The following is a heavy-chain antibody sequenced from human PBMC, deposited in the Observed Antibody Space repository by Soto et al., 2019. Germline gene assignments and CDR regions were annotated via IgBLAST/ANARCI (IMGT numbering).Heavy chain of an antibody. D-gene: IGHD6-19*01. Sequence: QVTLKESGPVLVKPTETLTLRGTVSGLSITDSEMGVSWIRQPPGQPLEWLAHIDSSGEKCYRTLLKSSLAISKDTSKSQIVLTMTNMDPADTATYYCARRHLAVAVSPWFDPWGQGIPVTVSS. V-gene: IGHV2-26*01. CDR1: GLSITDSEMG. J-gene: IGHJ5*02. CDR2: IDSSGEK. CDR3: ARRHLAVAVSPWFDP.